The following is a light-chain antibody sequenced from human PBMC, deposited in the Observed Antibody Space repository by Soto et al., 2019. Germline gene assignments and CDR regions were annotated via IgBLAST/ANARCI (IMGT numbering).Light chain of an antibody. CDR1: SSDVGAYNF. J-gene: IGLJ1*01. CDR2: EVT. CDR3: NSYTTLSNRV. V-gene: IGLV2-14*01. Sequence: QSALTQPPSASGSPGQSVTISCIGTSSDVGAYNFVSWYQQHPGKAPKLLIYEVTNRPSGVSNRFSGSKSGNTASLTISGLQAEDEANYYCNSYTTLSNRVFGTGTKVTVL.